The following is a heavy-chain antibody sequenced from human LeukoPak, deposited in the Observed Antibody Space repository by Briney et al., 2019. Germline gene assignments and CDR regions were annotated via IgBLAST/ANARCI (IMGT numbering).Heavy chain of an antibody. CDR2: IWYDGSNK. J-gene: IGHJ4*02. Sequence: PGGSLRLSCAASRFTFSSYGMHWVRQAPGKGLEWVAVIWYDGSNKYYADSVKGRFTISRDNSKNTLYLQMNSLRADDTAVYYCASRSPALDYWGQGTLVTVSS. V-gene: IGHV3-33*01. CDR1: RFTFSSYG. CDR3: ASRSPALDY. D-gene: IGHD2-2*01.